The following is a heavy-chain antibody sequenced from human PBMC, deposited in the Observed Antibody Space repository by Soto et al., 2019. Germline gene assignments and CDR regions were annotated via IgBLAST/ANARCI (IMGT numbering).Heavy chain of an antibody. Sequence: QVQLVESGGGLVQPGRSLRLSCAASGFTFSSYGMHWVRQAPGKGLEWVAVIWYDGSNKYYADSVKGRFTISRDNSKNTLYLQMNSLRAEDTAVYYCARAMGIAVAGNFDYWGQGTLVTVSS. D-gene: IGHD6-19*01. CDR3: ARAMGIAVAGNFDY. J-gene: IGHJ4*02. CDR2: IWYDGSNK. V-gene: IGHV3-33*01. CDR1: GFTFSSYG.